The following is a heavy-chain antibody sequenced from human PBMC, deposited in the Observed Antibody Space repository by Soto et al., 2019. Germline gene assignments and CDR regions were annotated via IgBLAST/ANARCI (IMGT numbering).Heavy chain of an antibody. D-gene: IGHD3-10*01. J-gene: IGHJ5*02. Sequence: SETPTLTCAVYTMASSGSYWSWNRHPPGKGLEWIGEINHSGSTNYNPSLKSRVTISVDTSKNQFSLKLSSVTAADTAVYYCARDRGGVASNWFDPWGQGTLVTVS. CDR3: ARDRGGVASNWFDP. CDR2: INHSGST. CDR1: TMASSGSY. V-gene: IGHV4-34*01.